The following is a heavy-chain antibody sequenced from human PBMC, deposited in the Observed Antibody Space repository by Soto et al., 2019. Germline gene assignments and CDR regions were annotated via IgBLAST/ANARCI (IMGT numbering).Heavy chain of an antibody. CDR3: ARQVLRLDTFDW. CDR1: GGSISTYY. Sequence: SDTLSLTCTVSGGSISTYYCILSLQPPGKGLEWLGSIYYNGNTNYSPSLKSRVTLSVDTSKNQFSLRLSSVTAADTAVYYCARQVLRLDTFDWWGQRPLVTV. V-gene: IGHV4-59*08. D-gene: IGHD3-3*01. J-gene: IGHJ4*02. CDR2: IYYNGNT.